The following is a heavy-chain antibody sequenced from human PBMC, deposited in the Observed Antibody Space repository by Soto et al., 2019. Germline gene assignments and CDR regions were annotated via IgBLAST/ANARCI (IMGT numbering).Heavy chain of an antibody. CDR3: ARELYRLQLVWEYYYYGMDV. D-gene: IGHD6-6*01. V-gene: IGHV3-21*01. CDR2: ISSSSSYI. Sequence: PGGSLRLSCAASGFTFSSYSMNWVRQAPGKGLEWVSSISSSSSYIYYADSVKGRFTISRDNAKNSLYLQMNSLRAEDTAVYYCARELYRLQLVWEYYYYGMDVWGQGTTVTVSS. CDR1: GFTFSSYS. J-gene: IGHJ6*02.